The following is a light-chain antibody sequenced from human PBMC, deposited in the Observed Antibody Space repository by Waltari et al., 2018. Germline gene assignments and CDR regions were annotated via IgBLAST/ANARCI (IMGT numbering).Light chain of an antibody. J-gene: IGKJ4*01. V-gene: IGKV3-15*01. CDR1: QSISNN. CDR3: QQYNNWPLT. CDR2: SAS. Sequence: EIVMTQSPATLSVSPGERATLTCRASQSISNNLAWYQQKPGQAPRLLIYSASARATGVPARFSGSVSGTEFTLTISSLQSEDFAVYYCQQYNNWPLTFGGGTKVEIK.